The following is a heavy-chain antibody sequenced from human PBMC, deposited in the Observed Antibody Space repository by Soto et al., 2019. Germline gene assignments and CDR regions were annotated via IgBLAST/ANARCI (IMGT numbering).Heavy chain of an antibody. J-gene: IGHJ6*02. D-gene: IGHD5-18*01. Sequence: EASVKVSCKAFGGTFSSNAISWVRQAPGQELAWMVGINHFFGTAIYAQKFQGRVTTIADASTAYMELNSLRSEDTAVYYCARDSHPPAHRGDTRRWDVWGQGTTVTVSS. CDR2: INHFFGTA. V-gene: IGHV1-69*13. CDR3: ARDSHPPAHRGDTRRWDV. CDR1: GGTFSSNA.